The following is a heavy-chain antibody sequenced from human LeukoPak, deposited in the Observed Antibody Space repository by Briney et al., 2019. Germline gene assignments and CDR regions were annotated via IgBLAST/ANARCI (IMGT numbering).Heavy chain of an antibody. Sequence: SETLSLTCSVSGGSISSYYWSWIRQPPGKGLEWIGYIYYSGRTNYNPSLKSRVTISVDTSKNQFSLTLSSVTAADTAVYYCARAGGQWLAPSHFDYWGQGTLVTVSS. V-gene: IGHV4-59*01. J-gene: IGHJ4*02. CDR1: GGSISSYY. D-gene: IGHD6-19*01. CDR2: IYYSGRT. CDR3: ARAGGQWLAPSHFDY.